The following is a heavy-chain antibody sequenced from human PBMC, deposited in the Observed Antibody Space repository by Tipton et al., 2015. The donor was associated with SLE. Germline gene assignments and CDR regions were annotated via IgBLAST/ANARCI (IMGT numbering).Heavy chain of an antibody. J-gene: IGHJ6*02. V-gene: IGHV4-34*01. Sequence: TLSLTCAVYGGSFSGYYWSWIRQPPGKGLEWIGEINHSGSTNYNPSLKSRVTISVDTSKNQFSLKLSSVTAADTAVYYCAGVLGYCSGAVCYYYGMDVWGQGTTVTVSS. CDR2: INHSGST. D-gene: IGHD2-8*02. CDR1: GGSFSGYY. CDR3: AGVLGYCSGAVCYYYGMDV.